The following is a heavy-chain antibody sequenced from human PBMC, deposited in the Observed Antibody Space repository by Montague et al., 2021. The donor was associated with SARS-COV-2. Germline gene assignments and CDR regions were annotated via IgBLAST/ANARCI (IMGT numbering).Heavy chain of an antibody. J-gene: IGHJ4*02. V-gene: IGHV4-34*01. Sequence: SETLSLICVVYGGSFSGYYWSWICQPAGKGLEWIGEIKDNGFTSYNSSLKSGITISVDTSKNHSSLQLSSVTAADTAAYYCARGDIGAPGPPFDSWGQGTLVTVSS. CDR3: ARGDIGAPGPPFDS. CDR2: IKDNGFT. D-gene: IGHD5-12*01. CDR1: GGSFSGYY.